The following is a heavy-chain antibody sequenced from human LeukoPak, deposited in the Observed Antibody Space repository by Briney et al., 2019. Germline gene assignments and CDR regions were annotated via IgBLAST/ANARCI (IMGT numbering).Heavy chain of an antibody. V-gene: IGHV4-4*07. CDR3: ARDRGTTVTRTGWFDP. Sequence: SETLSLTCTVSGGSISSYYWSWIRQPAGKGLEWIGRIYTSGSTNYNPSLKSRVTMSVDTSKNQFSLKLSSVTAADTAVYYCARDRGTTVTRTGWFDPWGQGTPVTVSS. CDR1: GGSISSYY. D-gene: IGHD4-17*01. CDR2: IYTSGST. J-gene: IGHJ5*02.